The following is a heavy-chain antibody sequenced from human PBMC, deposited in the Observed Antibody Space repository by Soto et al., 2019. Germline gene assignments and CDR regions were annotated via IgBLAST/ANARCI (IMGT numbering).Heavy chain of an antibody. CDR1: EYSFRIYW. V-gene: IGHV5-10-1*01. CDR3: ARHQSGSGNSNFDF. D-gene: IGHD3-10*01. Sequence: GESLKISCQAFEYSFRIYWISWVRQKPGGGLEWMGRVDPNDSFATYSPSFEGHVSIAVDKSTNIVYLQWRSLRASDTATYYCARHQSGSGNSNFDFWGQGTPVTVSS. J-gene: IGHJ4*02. CDR2: VDPNDSFA.